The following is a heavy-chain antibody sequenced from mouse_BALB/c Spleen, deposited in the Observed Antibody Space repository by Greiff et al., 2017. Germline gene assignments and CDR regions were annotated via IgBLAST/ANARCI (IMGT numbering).Heavy chain of an antibody. J-gene: IGHJ3*01. Sequence: EVQGVESGGGLVQPGGSRKLSCAAPGFTFSSFGMHWVRQAPEKGLEWVAYISSGSSTIYYADTVKGRFTISRDNPKNTLFLQMTSLRSEDTAMYYCARSGDGYPFAYWGQGTLVTVSA. CDR3: ARSGDGYPFAY. CDR1: GFTFSSFG. V-gene: IGHV5-17*02. CDR2: ISSGSSTI. D-gene: IGHD2-3*01.